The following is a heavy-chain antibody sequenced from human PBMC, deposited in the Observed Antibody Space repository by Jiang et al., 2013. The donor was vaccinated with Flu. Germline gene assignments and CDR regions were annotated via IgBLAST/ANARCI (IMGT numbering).Heavy chain of an antibody. CDR1: GFSLSTSGMC. D-gene: IGHD5-24*01. Sequence: PTQTLTLTCTFSGFSLSTSGMCVSWIRQPPGKALEWLARIDWDDDKYYSTSLKTRLTISKDTSKNQVVLTMTNMDPVDTATYYCARIMCGMATITEDFDYWGQGTLVTVSS. CDR2: IDWDDDK. V-gene: IGHV2-70*11. J-gene: IGHJ4*02. CDR3: ARIMCGMATITEDFDY.